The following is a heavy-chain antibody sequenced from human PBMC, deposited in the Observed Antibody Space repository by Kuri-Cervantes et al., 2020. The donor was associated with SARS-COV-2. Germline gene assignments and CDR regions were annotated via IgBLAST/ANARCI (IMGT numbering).Heavy chain of an antibody. CDR2: IYYSGST. V-gene: IGHV4-39*01. D-gene: IGHD2-21*02. CDR1: GGSISSSSYY. CDR3: ASVVTAIDY. J-gene: IGHJ4*02. Sequence: SETLSLTCTVSGGSISSSSYYWGWIRQPPGKGLEWIGSIYYSGSTYYNSSLKSRVTISVDTSKNQFSLKLSSVTAADTAVYYCASVVTAIDYWGQGTLVTVSS.